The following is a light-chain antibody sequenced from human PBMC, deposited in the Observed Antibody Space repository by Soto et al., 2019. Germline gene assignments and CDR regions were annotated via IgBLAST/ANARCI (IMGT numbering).Light chain of an antibody. J-gene: IGKJ4*01. CDR2: LGS. Sequence: DIVMTQSPLSLPVTPGEPASISCRSSQSLLHSNGYNYLDWYLQKPGQSPQLLIYLGSNRASGVTDRVSGSGSGTEFTLKISRAEAEDVRVYYCMQALQTPLPFGGGTKVQIK. CDR3: MQALQTPLP. CDR1: QSLLHSNGYNY. V-gene: IGKV2-28*01.